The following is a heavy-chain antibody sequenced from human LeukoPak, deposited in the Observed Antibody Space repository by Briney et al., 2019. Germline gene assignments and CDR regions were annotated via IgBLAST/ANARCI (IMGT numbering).Heavy chain of an antibody. J-gene: IGHJ4*02. CDR1: GFTFSSYS. V-gene: IGHV3-48*04. CDR2: ISGSSSTI. CDR3: ARDQYYYDSSGYYFFDY. D-gene: IGHD3-22*01. Sequence: GGSLRLSCAASGFTFSSYSMNWVRQAPGKGLEWVSYISGSSSTIYYADSVKGRFTISRDNAKNSLYLQMNSLRAEDTAVYYCARDQYYYDSSGYYFFDYWGQGTLVTVSS.